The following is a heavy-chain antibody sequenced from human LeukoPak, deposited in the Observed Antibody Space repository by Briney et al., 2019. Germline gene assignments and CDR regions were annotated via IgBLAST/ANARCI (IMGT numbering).Heavy chain of an antibody. CDR3: ARDRMATIYYFDY. CDR2: ISSSSSTI. Sequence: GGSLRLSCAASGFTFSSYSMNWVRQAPGNGLEWVSYISSSSSTIYYADSVKGRFTISRDNAKNSLYLQMNSLRAEDTAVYYCARDRMATIYYFDYWGQGTLVTVSS. V-gene: IGHV3-48*01. J-gene: IGHJ4*02. D-gene: IGHD5-24*01. CDR1: GFTFSSYS.